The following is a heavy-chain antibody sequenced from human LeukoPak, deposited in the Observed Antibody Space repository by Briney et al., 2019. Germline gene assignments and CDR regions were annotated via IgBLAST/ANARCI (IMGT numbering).Heavy chain of an antibody. D-gene: IGHD1-26*01. V-gene: IGHV3-21*01. Sequence: PGGSLRLSCAASGFTFSDYSMNWVRQAPGKGLEWVASVNTVSSYIYYADSMRGRFTISRDNAKNSLFLQMNSLRAEDTAVYYCARAGAPLSYYFMDVWGKGTTVTVSS. J-gene: IGHJ6*03. CDR3: ARAGAPLSYYFMDV. CDR2: VNTVSSYI. CDR1: GFTFSDYS.